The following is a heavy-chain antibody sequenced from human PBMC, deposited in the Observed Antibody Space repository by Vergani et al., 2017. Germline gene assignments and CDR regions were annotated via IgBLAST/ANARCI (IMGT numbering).Heavy chain of an antibody. J-gene: IGHJ6*02. CDR2: IIPILGIA. D-gene: IGHD2-8*01. V-gene: IGHV1-69*04. CDR1: GGTFSSYA. Sequence: QVQLVQSGAEVKKPGSSVKVSCKASGGTFSSYAISWVRQAPGQGLEWLGRIIPILGIANYAQKFQGRVTITADKSTSTAYMELSSLRSEDTAVYYCAVRYCTNGVCSDYGMDVWGQGTTVTVSS. CDR3: AVRYCTNGVCSDYGMDV.